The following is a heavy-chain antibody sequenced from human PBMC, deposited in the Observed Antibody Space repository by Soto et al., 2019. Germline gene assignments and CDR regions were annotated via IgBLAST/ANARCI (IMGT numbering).Heavy chain of an antibody. J-gene: IGHJ6*03. CDR2: IIPILGIA. V-gene: IGHV1-69*08. CDR3: ARDWGRSLGELSSDYYYYYMDV. CDR1: GGTFSSYT. D-gene: IGHD3-16*02. Sequence: QVQLVQSGAEVKKPGSSVKVSCKASGGTFSSYTISWVRQAPGQGLEWMGRIIPILGIANYAQKFQGRVTITADKSTSTAYMELSSLRSEDTAVYYCARDWGRSLGELSSDYYYYYMDVWGKGTTVTVSS.